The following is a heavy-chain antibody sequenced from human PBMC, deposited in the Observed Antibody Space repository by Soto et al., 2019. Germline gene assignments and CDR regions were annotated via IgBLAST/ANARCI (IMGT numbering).Heavy chain of an antibody. CDR3: ARDGDRGYDMDV. CDR1: GFTFSTYN. J-gene: IGHJ6*02. Sequence: EVQMVESGGVLVQPGGSLRLSCAGSGFTFSTYNMDWVRQAPGKGLEWISYITNTGETIYYADSVRGRFTISRDNAKNALFLQMNSLRDEDTAVYYCARDGDRGYDMDVWGQGTTVTVSS. CDR2: ITNTGETI. V-gene: IGHV3-48*02.